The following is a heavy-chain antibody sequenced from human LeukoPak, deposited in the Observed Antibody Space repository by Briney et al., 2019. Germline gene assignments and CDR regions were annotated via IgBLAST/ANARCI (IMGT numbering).Heavy chain of an antibody. CDR1: GFTFSSYD. J-gene: IGHJ6*02. V-gene: IGHV3-13*01. D-gene: IGHD2-15*01. Sequence: GGSLRLSCAASGFTFSSYDMHWVRQATGKGLEWVSAIGTAGDTYYPGSVKGRFTISRDNAKNSLYLQMNSLRAEDTAVYYCARDSGAGCSGGSCYPGKSAYYYYYGMDVWGQGTTVTVSS. CDR3: ARDSGAGCSGGSCYPGKSAYYYYYGMDV. CDR2: IGTAGDT.